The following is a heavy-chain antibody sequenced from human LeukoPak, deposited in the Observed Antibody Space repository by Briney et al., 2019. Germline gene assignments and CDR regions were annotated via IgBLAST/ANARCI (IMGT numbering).Heavy chain of an antibody. CDR2: ISGSGGST. CDR1: GFTFSNYA. CDR3: AKAPGGYTYGYRYFDY. J-gene: IGHJ4*02. Sequence: GGSLRLSCAASGFTFSNYAVTWVRQAPGKGLEWVSAISGSGGSTYYADSVKGRFTISRDNSKNTLYLQMNSLRAEDTAVYYCAKAPGGYTYGYRYFDYWGQGTLVTVSS. D-gene: IGHD5-18*01. V-gene: IGHV3-23*01.